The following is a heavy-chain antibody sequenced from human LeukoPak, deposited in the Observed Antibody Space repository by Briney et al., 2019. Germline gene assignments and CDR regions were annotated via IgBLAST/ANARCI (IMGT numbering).Heavy chain of an antibody. V-gene: IGHV4-31*03. Sequence: SETLSLTCTVSGGSISSSSYYWGWIRQHPGKGLEWIGYIYYSGSTYYNPSLKSRVTISVDTSKNQFSLKLSSVTAADTAVYYCARSPRNYYDSSGYYLYYFDYWGQGTLVTVSS. CDR2: IYYSGST. CDR3: ARSPRNYYDSSGYYLYYFDY. D-gene: IGHD3-22*01. J-gene: IGHJ4*02. CDR1: GGSISSSSYY.